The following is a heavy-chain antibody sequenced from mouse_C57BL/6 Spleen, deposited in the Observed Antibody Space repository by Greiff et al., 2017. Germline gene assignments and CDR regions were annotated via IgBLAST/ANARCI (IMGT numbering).Heavy chain of an antibody. CDR1: GYAFSSSW. D-gene: IGHD2-1*01. CDR3: ARIYYGNYEGNAMDY. CDR2: IYPGDGDT. Sequence: VQLQQSGPELVKPGASVKISCKASGYAFSSSWLNWVKQRPGKGLEWIGRIYPGDGDTNYNGKFKGKATLTADKSSSTAYMQLSSLTSEDSAVYFWARIYYGNYEGNAMDYWGQGTSVTVSS. V-gene: IGHV1-82*01. J-gene: IGHJ4*01.